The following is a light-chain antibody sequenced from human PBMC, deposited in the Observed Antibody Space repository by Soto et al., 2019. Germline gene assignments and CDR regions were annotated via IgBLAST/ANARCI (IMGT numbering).Light chain of an antibody. Sequence: EIVLTQPPGTLSLSPGERATLSCRASQSVSSSYLAWYQQKPGQAPRLLIYGASTRATGIPARFSGSGSGTEFTLTISSLQSEDFAVYYCQQYNNWLWTFGQGTKVDI. J-gene: IGKJ1*01. CDR2: GAS. CDR3: QQYNNWLWT. V-gene: IGKV3-15*01. CDR1: QSVSSSY.